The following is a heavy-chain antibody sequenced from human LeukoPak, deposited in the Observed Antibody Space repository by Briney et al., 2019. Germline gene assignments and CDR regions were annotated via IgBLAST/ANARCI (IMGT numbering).Heavy chain of an antibody. D-gene: IGHD3-10*01. CDR1: EFTFSNYW. V-gene: IGHV3-7*01. CDR2: IKQDGSEK. J-gene: IGHJ4*02. CDR3: ARGRDQKSGGH. Sequence: GGSLRLSCAASEFTFSNYWMSWVRQAPGKGLEWVANIKQDGSEKYYVDSVKGRFTISRDNAKNSLYLQMNSLRAEDTAVYYCARGRDQKSGGHWGQGTLVTVSP.